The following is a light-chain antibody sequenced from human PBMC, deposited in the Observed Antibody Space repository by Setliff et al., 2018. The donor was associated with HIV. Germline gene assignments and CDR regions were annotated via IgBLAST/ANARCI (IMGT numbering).Light chain of an antibody. CDR3: CSYAGSSTPYV. J-gene: IGLJ1*01. V-gene: IGLV2-23*02. Sequence: QSALAQPASVSGSPGQSITISCTGTSSDVGGYNYVSWYQQHPGKAPKLMIYDVTKRPSGVSNRFSGSKSGNTASLTISGLQAEDEAAYYCCSYAGSSTPYVFGTGTKVTVL. CDR1: SSDVGGYNY. CDR2: DVT.